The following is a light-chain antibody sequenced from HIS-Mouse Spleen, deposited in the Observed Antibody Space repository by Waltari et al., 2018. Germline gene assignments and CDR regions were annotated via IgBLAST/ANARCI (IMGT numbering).Light chain of an antibody. CDR2: EDS. Sequence: SYELTQPPSVSVSPGQTARITCPGDAMPKKLGYWYQQKSGQAPVLVIYEDSKRPPGIPERFSGSSSGTMATLTISGAQVEDEADYYCYSTDSSGNHRVFGGGTKLTVL. CDR1: AMPKKL. J-gene: IGLJ2*01. V-gene: IGLV3-10*01. CDR3: YSTDSSGNHRV.